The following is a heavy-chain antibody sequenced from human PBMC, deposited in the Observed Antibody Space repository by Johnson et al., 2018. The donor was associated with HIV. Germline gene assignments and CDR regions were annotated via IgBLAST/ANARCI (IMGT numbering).Heavy chain of an antibody. D-gene: IGHD5-12*01. Sequence: QVQLVESGGGVVQPGRSLRLSCAASGFTFSNYAMHWVRQAPDKGLEWVAVISYDGSNKDYADSVKGRFTISRDNSKNTLYLQMNSLRTEDTAVYYCAKGLTGYSGYEKGGHAFDIWGQGTMVTVSS. J-gene: IGHJ3*02. CDR1: GFTFSNYA. V-gene: IGHV3-30*18. CDR3: AKGLTGYSGYEKGGHAFDI. CDR2: ISYDGSNK.